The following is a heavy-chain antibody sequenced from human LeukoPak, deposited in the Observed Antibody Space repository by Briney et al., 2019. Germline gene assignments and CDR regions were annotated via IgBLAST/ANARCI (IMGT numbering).Heavy chain of an antibody. D-gene: IGHD3-10*01. J-gene: IGHJ6*03. Sequence: PSETLSLTCTVSGGSISSSSYYWGWIRQPPGKGLEWIGSIYYSGSTYYNPSLKSRVTISVDTSKNQFSLKLSSVTAADTAVYYCARGEGERIGSYYKVVWHYYYYYYMDVWSKGTTVTVSS. CDR3: ARGEGERIGSYYKVVWHYYYYYYMDV. CDR2: IYYSGST. V-gene: IGHV4-39*07. CDR1: GGSISSSSYY.